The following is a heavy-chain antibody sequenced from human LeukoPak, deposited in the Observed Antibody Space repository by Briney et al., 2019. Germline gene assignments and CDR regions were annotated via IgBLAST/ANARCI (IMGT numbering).Heavy chain of an antibody. V-gene: IGHV3-7*01. CDR2: IKQDGSEK. J-gene: IGHJ6*02. CDR1: GFTFSSYW. Sequence: GGSLRLSCAASGFTFSSYWMSWVRQAPGKGLEWVANIKQDGSEKYYVDSVKGRFTISRDNAKNSLYLQMNSLRAEDTAVYYCAREIIVESHTRSYYYYGMDVWGQGTTVTVSS. D-gene: IGHD3-22*01. CDR3: AREIIVESHTRSYYYYGMDV.